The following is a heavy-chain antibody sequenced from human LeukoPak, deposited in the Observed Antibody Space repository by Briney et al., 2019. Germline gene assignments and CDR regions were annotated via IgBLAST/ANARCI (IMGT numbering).Heavy chain of an antibody. CDR1: GYTFTSYD. Sequence: GASVKVSCKASGYTFTSYDINWVRQATGQGLEWMGWMNPNSGNTGYAQKFQGRVTMTRNTSISTAYMELSSLRSEDTAVYYCARDSGFGEATNRWFDPWGQGTLVTVSS. D-gene: IGHD3-10*01. CDR3: ARDSGFGEATNRWFDP. CDR2: MNPNSGNT. V-gene: IGHV1-8*01. J-gene: IGHJ5*02.